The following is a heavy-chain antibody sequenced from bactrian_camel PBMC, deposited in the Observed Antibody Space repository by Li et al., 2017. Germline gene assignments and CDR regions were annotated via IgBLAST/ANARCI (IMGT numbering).Heavy chain of an antibody. CDR2: IYRPGGNT. CDR3: APDGVNLQLARGYNY. J-gene: IGHJ4*01. Sequence: HVQLVESGGGSVQPGGSLTLACAVSGFPIDRSCVGWFRQSAGKEREWIASIYRPGGNTFAADSVKGRFTISKDSAKNTLYLQMNNLKVEDTAMYYCAPDGVNLQLARGYNYWGQGTQVTVS. D-gene: IGHD6*01. V-gene: IGHV3S6*01. CDR1: GFPIDRSC.